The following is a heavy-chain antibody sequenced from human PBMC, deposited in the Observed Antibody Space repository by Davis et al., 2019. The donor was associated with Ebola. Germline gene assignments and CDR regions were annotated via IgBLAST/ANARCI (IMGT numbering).Heavy chain of an antibody. D-gene: IGHD1-26*01. Sequence: PGGSLRLSCAASGFTFSSYGMHWVRQAPGKGLEWVTLIWNDGSNKYYADSVKGRFTISRDNSKNTLYLQMNSLRAEDTAVYYCAREPYSGNYYGAKEPLDYWGQGTLVTVSS. V-gene: IGHV3-33*01. J-gene: IGHJ4*02. CDR2: IWNDGSNK. CDR3: AREPYSGNYYGAKEPLDY. CDR1: GFTFSSYG.